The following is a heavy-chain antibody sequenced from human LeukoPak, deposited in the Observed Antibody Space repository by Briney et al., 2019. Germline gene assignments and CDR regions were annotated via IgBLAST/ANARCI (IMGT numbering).Heavy chain of an antibody. CDR2: ISYDGSNK. J-gene: IGHJ3*02. CDR3: AKALTYYYDSSGFLSSEDNDAFDI. D-gene: IGHD3-22*01. V-gene: IGHV3-30*18. CDR1: GFTFSSCG. Sequence: GGSLRLSCAASGFTFSSCGMHWVRQAPGKGLEWVAVISYDGSNKYYADSVKGRFTISRDNSKNTLYLQMNSLRAEDTAVYYCAKALTYYYDSSGFLSSEDNDAFDIWGQGTMVTVSS.